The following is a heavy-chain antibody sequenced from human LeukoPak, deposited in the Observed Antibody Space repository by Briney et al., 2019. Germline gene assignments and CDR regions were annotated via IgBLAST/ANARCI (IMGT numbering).Heavy chain of an antibody. J-gene: IGHJ6*02. Sequence: PGGSLGLSCAASGFTFSSYDMHWVRQATGKGLEWVSAIGTAGDTYYPGSVKGRFTISRENAKNSLYLQMNSLRAGDTAVYYCARDRAMVRGVLYYGMDVWGQGTTVTVSS. D-gene: IGHD3-10*01. V-gene: IGHV3-13*01. CDR2: IGTAGDT. CDR1: GFTFSSYD. CDR3: ARDRAMVRGVLYYGMDV.